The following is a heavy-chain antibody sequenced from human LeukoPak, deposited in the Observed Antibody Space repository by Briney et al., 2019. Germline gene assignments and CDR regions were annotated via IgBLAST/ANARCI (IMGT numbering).Heavy chain of an antibody. CDR3: AKGYFDWAEMYYFDY. J-gene: IGHJ4*02. D-gene: IGHD3-9*01. CDR2: ISGGGVST. Sequence: GGSLRLSCAASGLTFSSYAMSWVRQAPGKGLEWVSGISGGGVSTYYADSVKGRFTISRDNSKNTLYLQMSSLRAEDTAVYHCAKGYFDWAEMYYFDYWGQGTLVTVSS. V-gene: IGHV3-23*01. CDR1: GLTFSSYA.